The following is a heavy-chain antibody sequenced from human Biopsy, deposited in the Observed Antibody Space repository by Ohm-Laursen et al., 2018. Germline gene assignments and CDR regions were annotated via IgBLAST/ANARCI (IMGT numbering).Heavy chain of an antibody. CDR3: ARDYDTSGYYYVS. Sequence: SETLSLTCTVSGGSISNNNYYLGWIRQPPGKGLEWIGSIFYRGSTHYKPSLKSRVNISVDTSKNQFSLKLNSVTAADTAVYYCARDYDTSGYYYVSWGQGTLVTVSS. CDR2: IFYRGST. J-gene: IGHJ5*02. D-gene: IGHD3-22*01. V-gene: IGHV4-39*01. CDR1: GGSISNNNYY.